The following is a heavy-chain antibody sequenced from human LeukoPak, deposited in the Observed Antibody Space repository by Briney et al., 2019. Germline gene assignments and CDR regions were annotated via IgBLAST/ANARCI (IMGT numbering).Heavy chain of an antibody. V-gene: IGHV3-11*01. CDR2: ISSSVRNI. J-gene: IGHJ4*02. CDR1: GFTFSDYY. CDR3: ARDRYYYDSSGYSY. D-gene: IGHD3-22*01. Sequence: PGGSLRFSCAASGFTFSDYYMSWIRQAPGKGLEWVTYISSSVRNIYYADSVKGRFTISRDNAKNSLYLQMNSLRAEDTAVYYCARDRYYYDSSGYSYWGQGTLVTVSS.